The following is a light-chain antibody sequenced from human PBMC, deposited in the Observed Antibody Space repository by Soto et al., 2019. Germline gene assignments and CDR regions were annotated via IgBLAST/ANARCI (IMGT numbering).Light chain of an antibody. CDR3: IPYTVSRSYV. CDR2: SVS. V-gene: IGLV2-14*01. J-gene: IGLJ1*01. CDR1: SSDIGAYDH. Sequence: QSVLTQPASVSGSPGQSITISCSGTSSDIGAYDHVAWFQQFPGKTPKLVNYSVSNRPSGVSYRFSGSKSGNTASLTISGLQADDEADYYCIPYTVSRSYVFGPGTKVTVL.